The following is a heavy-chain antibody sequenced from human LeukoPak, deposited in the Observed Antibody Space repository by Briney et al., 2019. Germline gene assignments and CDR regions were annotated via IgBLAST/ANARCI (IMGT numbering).Heavy chain of an antibody. CDR2: IYHSGST. CDR3: ARGVLKLELAEWFDP. V-gene: IGHV4-4*02. J-gene: IGHJ5*02. Sequence: SETLSLTCAVSGGSISSSNWWSWVRQPPGKGLEWIGEIYHSGSTNYNPSLKSRVTISVDKSKNQFSLKLSSVTAADTAVYYCARGVLKLELAEWFDPWGQGTLVTVSS. CDR1: GGSISSSNW. D-gene: IGHD1-7*01.